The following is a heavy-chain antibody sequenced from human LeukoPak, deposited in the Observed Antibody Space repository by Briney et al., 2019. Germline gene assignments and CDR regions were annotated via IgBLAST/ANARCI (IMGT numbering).Heavy chain of an antibody. J-gene: IGHJ4*02. Sequence: ASLKFYSTSSGYTVTSYYMHWVRQSPGQGLEWMGIINPSGGSTSYAQKFQGRVTMTRDTSTSTVYMELSSLRSEDTAVYYCAREYEPLFDYWGQGTLVTVSS. CDR2: INPSGGST. D-gene: IGHD3-16*01. CDR1: GYTVTSYY. CDR3: AREYEPLFDY. V-gene: IGHV1-46*01.